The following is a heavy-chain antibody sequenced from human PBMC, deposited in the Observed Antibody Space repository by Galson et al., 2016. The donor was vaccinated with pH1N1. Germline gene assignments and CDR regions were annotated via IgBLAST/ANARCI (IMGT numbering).Heavy chain of an antibody. Sequence: SLRLSCAASGFAFSSYGMHWVRQAPGKGLEWVAVIWFDGSYEFYADSVKGRFTISRDNSKNTLHLQMNSLRAEDTAVYYCARDQAIELSDAFDIWGQGTMVTVPS. CDR1: GFAFSSYG. CDR2: IWFDGSYE. D-gene: IGHD1-7*01. J-gene: IGHJ3*02. CDR3: ARDQAIELSDAFDI. V-gene: IGHV3-33*01.